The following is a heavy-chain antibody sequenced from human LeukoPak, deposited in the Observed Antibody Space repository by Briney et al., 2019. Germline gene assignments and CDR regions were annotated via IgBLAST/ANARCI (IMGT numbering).Heavy chain of an antibody. J-gene: IGHJ4*02. CDR3: ARAGGFFSPFGY. Sequence: TSQTLSLTCTVSGGSISSGGYYWSWIRQHPGKGLEWIGYIYYSGSTYYNPSLKSRVTISVDTSKNQFSLKLTSVTAADTAVYFCARAGGFFSPFGYWGQGTLVTVSS. D-gene: IGHD3-3*01. CDR2: IYYSGST. CDR1: GGSISSGGYY. V-gene: IGHV4-31*03.